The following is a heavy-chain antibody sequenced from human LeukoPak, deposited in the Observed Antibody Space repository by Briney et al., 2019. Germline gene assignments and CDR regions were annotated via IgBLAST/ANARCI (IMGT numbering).Heavy chain of an antibody. CDR2: IRGSGAGT. J-gene: IGHJ3*01. CDR3: GRDPNGDYVGAFDF. CDR1: GFTFSSYA. D-gene: IGHD4-17*01. V-gene: IGHV3-23*01. Sequence: PGGSLRLSCAASGFTFSSYAMTWVRQAPGKGLEWVSSIRGSGAGTSYAASVEGRLTMSRDNSKNTLYLQMNSLRAEDTAIYYCGRDPNGDYVGAFDFWGQGTLVTVSS.